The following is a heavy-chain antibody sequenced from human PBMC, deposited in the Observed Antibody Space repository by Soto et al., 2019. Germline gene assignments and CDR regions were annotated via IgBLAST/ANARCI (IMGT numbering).Heavy chain of an antibody. J-gene: IGHJ5*02. V-gene: IGHV1-18*04. CDR1: GYTFTSYG. Sequence: ASVKVSCKASGYTFTSYGISWVRQAPGQGLQWMGWTTVYNGNTNYAQKLQGRVTMTTDTSTSTAYIEQRSLRSDDTAVYYCARVQRNYDVAGWFGPWGQGTLVTLS. D-gene: IGHD1-7*01. CDR3: ARVQRNYDVAGWFGP. CDR2: TTVYNGNT.